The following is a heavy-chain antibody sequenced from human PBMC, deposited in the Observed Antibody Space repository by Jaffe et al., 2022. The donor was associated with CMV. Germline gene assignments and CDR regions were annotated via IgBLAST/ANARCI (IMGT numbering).Heavy chain of an antibody. D-gene: IGHD4-17*01. J-gene: IGHJ4*02. CDR3: TREHYGDANY. CDR2: FTSKTDGGTT. CDR1: GFTFRSAW. Sequence: EVQLVESGGGLVKPGGSLRLSCAASGFTFRSAWMTWVRQAPGKGLEWVGRFTSKTDGGTTDYALPVKGRFTISRDDSKNMLYLEMNSLKIEDTGVYYCTREHYGDANYWGPGTLVTVSS. V-gene: IGHV3-15*01.